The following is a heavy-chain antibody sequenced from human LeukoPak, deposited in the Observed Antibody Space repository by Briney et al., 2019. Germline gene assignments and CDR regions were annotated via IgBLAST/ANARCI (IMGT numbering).Heavy chain of an antibody. CDR1: GGSISSGSYY. CDR3: AREDAGSIAARSVYYYYYMDV. Sequence: SQTLALTCTVSGGSISSGSYYWSWIRQPAGKGLEWIGRIYTSGSTNYNPSLKSRVTISVDTSKSQFSLKLSSVTAADTAVYYCAREDAGSIAARSVYYYYYMDVWGKGTTVTVSS. J-gene: IGHJ6*03. CDR2: IYTSGST. V-gene: IGHV4-61*02. D-gene: IGHD6-6*01.